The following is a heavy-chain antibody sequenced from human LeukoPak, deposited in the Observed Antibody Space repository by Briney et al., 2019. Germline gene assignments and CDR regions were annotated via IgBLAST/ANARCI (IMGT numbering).Heavy chain of an antibody. Sequence: PSETLSLTCTVSGGSISSYYWSWIRQPPGKGLEWIGYIYYSGSTNYNPSLNSRVTISVDTSKNQFSLKLSSVTAADTAVYYCARSGGAASGGYNWFDPWGQGTLVTVSS. V-gene: IGHV4-59*08. CDR3: ARSGGAASGGYNWFDP. CDR2: IYYSGST. J-gene: IGHJ5*02. CDR1: GGSISSYY. D-gene: IGHD4/OR15-4a*01.